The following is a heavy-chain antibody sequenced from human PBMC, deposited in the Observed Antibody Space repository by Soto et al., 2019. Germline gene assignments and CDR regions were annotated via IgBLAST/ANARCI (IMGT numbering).Heavy chain of an antibody. CDR2: INEDGTEK. J-gene: IGHJ6*02. CDR3: ARDLGRALVGFYYGLDV. Sequence: SLRLSCASSRVSCSNFWMTWVRQAPGKALEWVANINEDGTEKHHVDSVEGRFTISRDNAKNLLFLQMYGLRVEDTAVYYCARDLGRALVGFYYGLDVWGQGTTVTVSS. CDR1: RVSCSNFW. V-gene: IGHV3-7*01. D-gene: IGHD1-1*01.